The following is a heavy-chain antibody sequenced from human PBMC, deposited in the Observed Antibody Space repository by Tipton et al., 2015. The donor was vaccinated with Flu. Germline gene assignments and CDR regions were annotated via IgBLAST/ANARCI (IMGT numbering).Heavy chain of an antibody. D-gene: IGHD5-24*01. CDR1: GYSISSGYY. V-gene: IGHV4-38-2*02. J-gene: IGHJ3*02. CDR3: ARLQTRWAFDI. Sequence: TLSLTCTVSGYSISSGYYWGWIRQPPGKGLEWIGSIYHSGSTYYNPSLKSRVTISVDTSKNQFSLKLSSVTAADTAVYYCARLQTRWAFDIWGQGTIVTVSS. CDR2: IYHSGST.